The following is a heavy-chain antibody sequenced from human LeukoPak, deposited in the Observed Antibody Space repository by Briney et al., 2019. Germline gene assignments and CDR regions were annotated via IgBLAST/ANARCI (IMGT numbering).Heavy chain of an antibody. CDR3: ASELWLYSDFDY. V-gene: IGHV3-48*01. Sequence: GGSLRLSCEASGFNFRSYSMNWVRQAPGKGLEWVSYISSSSSTIYYADSVKGRFTISRDNAKNSLYLQMNSLRAEDTAVYYCASELWLYSDFDYWGQGTLVTVSS. CDR2: ISSSSSTI. D-gene: IGHD5-18*01. CDR1: GFNFRSYS. J-gene: IGHJ4*02.